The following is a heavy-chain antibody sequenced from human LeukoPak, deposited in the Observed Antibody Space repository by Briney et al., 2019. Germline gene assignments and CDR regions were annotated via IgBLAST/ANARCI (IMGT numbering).Heavy chain of an antibody. CDR3: AEGLKIFGVVSRNY. V-gene: IGHV4-34*01. D-gene: IGHD3-3*01. CDR2: INHSGST. Sequence: PSETLSLTCAVYGGSFSGYYWSWIRQPPGKGLEWIGEINHSGSTNYNPSLKSRVTISVDTSKNQFSLKLSSVTAAATAVYYCAEGLKIFGVVSRNYWGQGTLVTVSS. CDR1: GGSFSGYY. J-gene: IGHJ4*02.